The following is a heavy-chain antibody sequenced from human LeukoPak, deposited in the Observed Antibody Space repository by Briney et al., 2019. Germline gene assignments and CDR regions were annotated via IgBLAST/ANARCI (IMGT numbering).Heavy chain of an antibody. V-gene: IGHV3-21*01. CDR1: GFTFSSYS. CDR2: ISSSSSYI. Sequence: PGGSLRLSCAASGFTFSSYSMNWVRQAPGKGLEWVSSISSSSSYIYYADSVKGRFTISRDNAKNSLYLQMNSLRAEDTAAYYCARDSRLIVVSDWGQGTLVTVSS. J-gene: IGHJ4*02. CDR3: ARDSRLIVVSD. D-gene: IGHD2-21*01.